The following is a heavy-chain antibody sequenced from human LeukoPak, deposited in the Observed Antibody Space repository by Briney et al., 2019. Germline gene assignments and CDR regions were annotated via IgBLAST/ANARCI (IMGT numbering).Heavy chain of an antibody. V-gene: IGHV4-34*01. CDR2: INHSGST. CDR1: GGSFSPYY. J-gene: IGHJ4*02. CDR3: ARGGFYCGGDCYVDY. D-gene: IGHD2-21*02. Sequence: SETLSLTCAVYGGSFSPYYWSWIRQPPGKGLEWIGEINHSGSTNYNPSLKSRATISVDTSKNQFSLRLSSVTAADTAVYYCARGGFYCGGDCYVDYWGQGTLVTVSS.